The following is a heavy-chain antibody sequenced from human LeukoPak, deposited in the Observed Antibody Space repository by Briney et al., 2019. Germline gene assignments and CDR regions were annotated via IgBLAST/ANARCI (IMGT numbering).Heavy chain of an antibody. V-gene: IGHV4-34*01. J-gene: IGHJ3*02. D-gene: IGHD2-2*02. CDR3: ARRGIVVVPAAIRGDAFDI. CDR2: INHSGST. Sequence: SETLSLTCAVYGGSFSGYYWSWIRQPPGKGLEWIGEINHSGSTNYNPSLKSRVTISVDTSKNQFSLKLSSVTAADTAVYYCARRGIVVVPAAIRGDAFDIWGQGTMVTVSS. CDR1: GGSFSGYY.